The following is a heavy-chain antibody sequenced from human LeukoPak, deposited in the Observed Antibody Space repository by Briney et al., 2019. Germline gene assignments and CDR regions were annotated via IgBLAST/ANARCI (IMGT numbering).Heavy chain of an antibody. CDR2: IIPIFGTA. Sequence: ASVKVSCKASGGTFSSYAIGWVRQAPGQGLEWMGGIIPIFGTANYAQKFQGRVTITADESTSTAYMELSSLRSEDTAVYYCARDPIDSSGYYYSAFDIWGQGTMVTVSS. CDR3: ARDPIDSSGYYYSAFDI. CDR1: GGTFSSYA. V-gene: IGHV1-69*01. J-gene: IGHJ3*02. D-gene: IGHD3-22*01.